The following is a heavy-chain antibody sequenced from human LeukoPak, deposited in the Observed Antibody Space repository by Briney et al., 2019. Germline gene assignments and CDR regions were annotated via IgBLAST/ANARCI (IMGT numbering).Heavy chain of an antibody. CDR1: GFTFSSYA. J-gene: IGHJ5*02. V-gene: IGHV3-23*01. Sequence: NPGGSLRLSCAASGFTFSSYAMSWVRQAPGKGLEWVSAISGSGARTYYADSVKGRFTISRDNSKNTLYLQMNSLRADDTAVYYCAKDRDWGSHLTRPNWFDPWGQGTLVTVSS. CDR2: ISGSGART. D-gene: IGHD3-16*01. CDR3: AKDRDWGSHLTRPNWFDP.